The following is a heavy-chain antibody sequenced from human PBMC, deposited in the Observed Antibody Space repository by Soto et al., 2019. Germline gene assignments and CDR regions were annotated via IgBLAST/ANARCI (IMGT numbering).Heavy chain of an antibody. CDR2: IYYSGST. V-gene: IGHV4-39*02. CDR3: ATQEVGGSYVYTFDP. Sequence: AETLSLTCTVSGGSISSSSYYWGWIRQPPGKGLEWIGSIYYSGSTYYNPSLKSRVTISVDTSKNHFSLKLSSVTAADTAVYYCATQEVGGSYVYTFDPWGQGTLVTVSS. CDR1: GGSISSSSYY. D-gene: IGHD1-26*01. J-gene: IGHJ5*02.